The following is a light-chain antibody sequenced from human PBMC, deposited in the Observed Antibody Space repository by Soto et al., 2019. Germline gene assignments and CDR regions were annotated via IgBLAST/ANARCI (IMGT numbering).Light chain of an antibody. V-gene: IGKV1-17*01. CDR2: SAS. CDR3: LQHNNSLCT. J-gene: IGKJ2*02. CDR1: QGIRND. Sequence: DIQMTQSPSSLSASVGDRVTITCRASQGIRNDLSWFQQKPGKPPKRLIYSASALQSGVPSRFSGSGSGTEFPLTISSLQPEDVATYYCLQHNNSLCTFGQGTKLEIK.